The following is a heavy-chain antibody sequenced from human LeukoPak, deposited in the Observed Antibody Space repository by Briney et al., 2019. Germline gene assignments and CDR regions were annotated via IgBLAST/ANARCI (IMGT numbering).Heavy chain of an antibody. J-gene: IGHJ3*02. CDR2: ISSSSSYI. CDR1: GFTFSSYS. Sequence: KPGGSLRLSCAASGFTFSSYSMNWVRQAPGKGLEWVSFISSSSSYIYYADSMKGRFTISRDNAKNSLYLQMNSLRAEDTAVYYCARDGRGYSDAFDIWGQGTMVTVSS. CDR3: ARDGRGYSDAFDI. V-gene: IGHV3-21*01. D-gene: IGHD5-12*01.